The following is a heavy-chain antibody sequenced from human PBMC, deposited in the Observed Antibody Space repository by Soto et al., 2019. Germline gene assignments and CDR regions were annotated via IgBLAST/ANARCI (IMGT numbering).Heavy chain of an antibody. CDR2: INHSGRT. D-gene: IGHD3-3*01. V-gene: IGHV4-34*01. Sequence: QVQLQQWGAGLLKPSETLSLTCAVYGGSFSDDYWSWMRQPPGKGLEWIGEINHSGRTNYNPSLKSQATISVDRFMNQFSLKLTSVTAADTAVYYCARRITIFYYMDIWGKGTPVSVSS. CDR1: GGSFSDDY. CDR3: ARRITIFYYMDI. J-gene: IGHJ6*03.